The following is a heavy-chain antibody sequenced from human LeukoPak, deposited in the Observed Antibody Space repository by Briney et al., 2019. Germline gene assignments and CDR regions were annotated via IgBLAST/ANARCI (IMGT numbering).Heavy chain of an antibody. D-gene: IGHD3-22*01. CDR3: AKLIAPYDAFDI. CDR1: GFIFSNYG. V-gene: IGHV3-30*02. J-gene: IGHJ3*02. CDR2: IRFDGSNK. Sequence: GGSLRLSCSASGFIFSNYGMHWVRQAPGKGLEWVAFIRFDGSNKDYAESVKGRLTFSRDNSKNTLSVQMNSLRAEDTAVYYCAKLIAPYDAFDIWGQGTMVTVSS.